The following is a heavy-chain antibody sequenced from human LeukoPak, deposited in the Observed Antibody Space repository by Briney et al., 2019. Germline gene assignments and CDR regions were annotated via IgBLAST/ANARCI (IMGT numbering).Heavy chain of an antibody. J-gene: IGHJ6*02. CDR1: GFTFSDYY. CDR3: ARDLKYYYDGYGMDV. V-gene: IGHV3-11*01. D-gene: IGHD3-22*01. Sequence: GGSLRLSCAASGFTFSDYYMSWIRQAPGKGLEWVSYISSSGSTIYYADSVKGRSTISRDNAKNSLYLQMNSLRAEDTAVYYCARDLKYYYDGYGMDVWGQGTTVTVSS. CDR2: ISSSGSTI.